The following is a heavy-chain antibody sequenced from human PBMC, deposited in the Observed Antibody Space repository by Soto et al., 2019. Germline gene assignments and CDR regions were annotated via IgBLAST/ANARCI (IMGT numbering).Heavy chain of an antibody. J-gene: IGHJ4*02. D-gene: IGHD3-3*01. CDR1: GFTFSSYG. CDR2: IWYDGSNK. CDR3: ARGLVAADLEWLTLFDY. V-gene: IGHV3-33*01. Sequence: QVQLVESGGGVVQPGRSLRLSCAASGFTFSSYGMHWVRQAPGKGLEWVAVIWYDGSNKYYADSVKGRFTISRDNSKNTLYLQMNGLRAEDTAVYYCARGLVAADLEWLTLFDYWGQGTLVTVSS.